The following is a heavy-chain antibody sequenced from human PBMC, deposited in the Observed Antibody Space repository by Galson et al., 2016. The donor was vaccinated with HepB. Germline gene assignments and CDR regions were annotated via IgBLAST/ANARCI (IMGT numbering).Heavy chain of an antibody. CDR1: GGSIGSGDTY. CDR2: FYSTGSA. Sequence: SETLSLTCTVSGGSIGSGDTYWGWIRQPPGKGLDYIGNFYSTGSASYNPSLDSRVTISVDMSKNQFFLSLPSVTAADTAVYYCGTSTGITEYWGQGILVTVSS. D-gene: IGHD1-7*01. J-gene: IGHJ4*01. V-gene: IGHV4-39*01. CDR3: GTSTGITEY.